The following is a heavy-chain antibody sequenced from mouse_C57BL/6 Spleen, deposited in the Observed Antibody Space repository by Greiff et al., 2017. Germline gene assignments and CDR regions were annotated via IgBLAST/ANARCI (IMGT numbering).Heavy chain of an antibody. Sequence: VQLKQSGPELVKPGDSVKISCKASGYSFTGYFMNWVMQSHGKSLEWIGRINPYNGDTFYNQKFKGKATLTVDKSSSTAHMELRSLTSEDSAVYYCARGGTTVVDYFDYWGQGTTLTVSS. D-gene: IGHD1-1*01. CDR3: ARGGTTVVDYFDY. J-gene: IGHJ2*01. CDR2: INPYNGDT. CDR1: GYSFTGYF. V-gene: IGHV1-20*01.